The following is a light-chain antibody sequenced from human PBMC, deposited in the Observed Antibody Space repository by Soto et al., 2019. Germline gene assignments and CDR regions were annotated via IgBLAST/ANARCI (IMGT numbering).Light chain of an antibody. Sequence: QSALTQRPSMSGAPGQRGTISCTGSSANIGAAYNVDWYQQLPGTAPKLLIYGNNNRPSGVPARFSGSKSGTSASLAIAGLQAEDEGDYYCKSYDSSLSGYVFGTGTKVTVL. CDR2: GNN. CDR1: SANIGAAYN. V-gene: IGLV1-40*01. CDR3: KSYDSSLSGYV. J-gene: IGLJ1*01.